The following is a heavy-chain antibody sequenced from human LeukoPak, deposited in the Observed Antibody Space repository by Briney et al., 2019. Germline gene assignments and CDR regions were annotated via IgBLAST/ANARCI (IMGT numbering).Heavy chain of an antibody. Sequence: SVKVSCKASGGTFSSYAISWVRQAPGQGLEWMGGIIPIFGTANYAQKFQGRVTITTDESTSTAYMELSSLKSEDTAVYYCATSTFKLRFLEWLPSYFDYWGQGTLVTVSS. D-gene: IGHD3-3*01. CDR1: GGTFSSYA. CDR3: ATSTFKLRFLEWLPSYFDY. J-gene: IGHJ4*02. V-gene: IGHV1-69*05. CDR2: IIPIFGTA.